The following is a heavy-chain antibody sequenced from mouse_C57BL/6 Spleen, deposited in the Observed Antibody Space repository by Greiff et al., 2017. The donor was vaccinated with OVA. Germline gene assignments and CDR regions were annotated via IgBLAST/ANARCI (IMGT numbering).Heavy chain of an antibody. Sequence: VQLQQSGAELVRPGPSVKVSCKASGYAFTNYLIEWVKQRPGQGLEWIGVINPGSGGTNYNEKFKGKATLTADKSSSTAYMQLSSLTSEDSAVYFCARKGTGAFDYWGQGTTLTVSS. CDR3: ARKGTGAFDY. CDR2: INPGSGGT. J-gene: IGHJ2*01. CDR1: GYAFTNYL. D-gene: IGHD4-1*01. V-gene: IGHV1-54*01.